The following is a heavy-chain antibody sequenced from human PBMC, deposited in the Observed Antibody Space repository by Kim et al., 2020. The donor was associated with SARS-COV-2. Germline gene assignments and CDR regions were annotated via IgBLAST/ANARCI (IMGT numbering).Heavy chain of an antibody. J-gene: IGHJ6*04. D-gene: IGHD1-26*01. Sequence: GGSLRLSCAASGFTISNNYMSWVRQAPGKGLEWVSIIYSGGSTYYADSVKGRFTISRHDSKNTLYLQMNSLRAEDTAVYYCARHSGSYLNYYDYGMDVWGEGTTVTVSS. CDR3: ARHSGSYLNYYDYGMDV. CDR2: IYSGGST. CDR1: GFTISNNY. V-gene: IGHV3-53*04.